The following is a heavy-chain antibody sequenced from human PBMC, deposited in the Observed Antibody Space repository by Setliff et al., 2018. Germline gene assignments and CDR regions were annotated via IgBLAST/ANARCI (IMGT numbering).Heavy chain of an antibody. Sequence: SETLSLTCAVYGGSFSGYYWSWIRQPPGKRLEWIGEIIHSGSTNYNPSLKSRVTISMDTSKNQFSLRVSSVTAADTAVYYYARSFSRREKFLLDYWGQGALVTVSS. CDR3: ARSFSRREKFLLDY. CDR1: GGSFSGYY. J-gene: IGHJ4*02. V-gene: IGHV4-34*12. CDR2: IIHSGST.